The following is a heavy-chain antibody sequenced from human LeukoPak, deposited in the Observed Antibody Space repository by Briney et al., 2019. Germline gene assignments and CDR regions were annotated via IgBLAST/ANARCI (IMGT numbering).Heavy chain of an antibody. CDR1: GYTFTSYA. CDR2: INTNTGNP. J-gene: IGHJ4*02. V-gene: IGHV7-4-1*02. D-gene: IGHD1-20*01. CDR3: ARDGWATITRLSHYYFDY. Sequence: AASVKVSCKASGYTFTSYAMNWVRQAPGQGLEWMGWINTNTGNPTYAQGFTGRFVFSLDTSVSTAYLQISSLKAEDTAVYYCARDGWATITRLSHYYFDYWGQGTLVTVSS.